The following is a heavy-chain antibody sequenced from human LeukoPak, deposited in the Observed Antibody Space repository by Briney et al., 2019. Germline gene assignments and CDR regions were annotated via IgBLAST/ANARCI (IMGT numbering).Heavy chain of an antibody. V-gene: IGHV3-23*01. Sequence: PGGSLRLSCVASGFTFSSYAMNWVRQAPGKGLEWVSSISGSGDSTYYADSVKGRFTISGDNSKNTLFLQMNSLRAEDTAVYYCAKDRWMRYYESSGSLFGYWGQGTLVTVSS. D-gene: IGHD3-22*01. J-gene: IGHJ4*02. CDR3: AKDRWMRYYESSGSLFGY. CDR1: GFTFSSYA. CDR2: ISGSGDST.